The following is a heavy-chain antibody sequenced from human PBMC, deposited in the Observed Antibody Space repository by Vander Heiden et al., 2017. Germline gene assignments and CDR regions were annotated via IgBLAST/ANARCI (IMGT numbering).Heavy chain of an antibody. V-gene: IGHV1-24*01. CDR3: ANCGEVDHTFDY. D-gene: IGHD3-10*01. Sequence: QVQLVQSGAEVKKPGASVKVSCKVSGYTLTELSMHWVRQAPGKGLEWMGGFDPEDGETIYAQKFQGRVTMTEDTSTDTAYMELRSMRSEDTAVYYFANCGEVDHTFDYWGQGTMVTVSS. CDR1: GYTLTELS. J-gene: IGHJ4*02. CDR2: FDPEDGET.